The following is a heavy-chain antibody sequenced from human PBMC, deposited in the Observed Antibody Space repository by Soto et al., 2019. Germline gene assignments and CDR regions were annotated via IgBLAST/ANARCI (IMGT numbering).Heavy chain of an antibody. D-gene: IGHD3-10*01. CDR3: ARGKRGDYYGSGSLNSRYNWFDP. Sequence: SETLSLTCAVYGGSFSGYYWSWIRQPPGKGLEWIGEINHSGSTNYNPSLKSRVTISVDTSKNQFSLKLSSVTAADTAVYYCARGKRGDYYGSGSLNSRYNWFDPWGQGTLVTVSS. J-gene: IGHJ5*02. CDR2: INHSGST. CDR1: GGSFSGYY. V-gene: IGHV4-34*01.